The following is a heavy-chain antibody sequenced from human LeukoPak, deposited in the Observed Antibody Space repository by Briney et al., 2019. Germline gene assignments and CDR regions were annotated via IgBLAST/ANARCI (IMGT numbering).Heavy chain of an antibody. D-gene: IGHD3-9*01. V-gene: IGHV4-30-4*08. J-gene: IGHJ4*02. CDR2: IYYSGST. Sequence: SETLSLTCTVSGGSISSGGHSWSWIRQPPGKGLEWIGYIYYSGSTYYNPSLKSRVTISVDTSKNQFSLKLSSVTAADTAVYYCARNQYYDILIGISWGQGTLVTVSS. CDR3: ARNQYYDILIGIS. CDR1: GGSISSGGHS.